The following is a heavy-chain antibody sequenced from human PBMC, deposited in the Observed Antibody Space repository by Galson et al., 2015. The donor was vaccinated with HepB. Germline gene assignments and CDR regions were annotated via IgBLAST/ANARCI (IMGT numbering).Heavy chain of an antibody. J-gene: IGHJ3*02. Sequence: SVKVSCKASGYTFTGYYMHWVRQAPGQGLEWMGRINPNSGGTNYAQKFQGRVTMTKDTSISTAYMELSRLRSDDTAVYYCARRVRSGPIEDAFDIWGQGTMVTVSS. CDR2: INPNSGGT. D-gene: IGHD3-3*01. CDR1: GYTFTGYY. CDR3: ARRVRSGPIEDAFDI. V-gene: IGHV1-2*06.